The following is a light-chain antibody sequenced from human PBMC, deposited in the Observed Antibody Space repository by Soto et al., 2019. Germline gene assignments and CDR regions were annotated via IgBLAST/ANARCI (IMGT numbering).Light chain of an antibody. CDR3: QHSDSMPYT. J-gene: IGKJ2*01. CDR2: GAS. V-gene: IGKV1-39*01. Sequence: DIQMTQSPSSLSASVGDRVTITCRASQSISIYLNWYQQKPGKAPNLLIYGASTLQTGVPPRFSGGGSGTDFTLTINSLQAEDFATYYCQHSDSMPYTFAQGTKLEI. CDR1: QSISIY.